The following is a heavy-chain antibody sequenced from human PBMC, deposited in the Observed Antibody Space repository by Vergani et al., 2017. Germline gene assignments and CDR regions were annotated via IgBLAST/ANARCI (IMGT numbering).Heavy chain of an antibody. CDR2: INHSGTI. D-gene: IGHD1-26*01. V-gene: IGHV4-34*01. CDR1: GGSLSGYY. Sequence: QVQLQQWGPGLLKPSETLSLTCAVYGGSLSGYYWSWIRLAPGKGLEWIGEINHSGTINYNPTLKSPFNVSIDTSRDHFSLKSRSVSAADTAVYFCARRAERWETLLRDDFDVWGQGTFVTVSP. CDR3: ARRAERWETLLRDDFDV. J-gene: IGHJ3*01.